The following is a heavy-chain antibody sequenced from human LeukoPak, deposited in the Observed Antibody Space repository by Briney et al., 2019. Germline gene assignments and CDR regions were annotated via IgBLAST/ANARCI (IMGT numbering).Heavy chain of an antibody. J-gene: IGHJ6*02. CDR3: ARDSLLPYSSSSLYYYYGMDV. D-gene: IGHD6-6*01. Sequence: GGSLRLSCAASGFTFSSYSMNWVRQAPGKGLEWVSSISSSSSYIYYADSVKGRFTISRDNAKNSLYLQMNSLRAEDTAVYYCARDSLLPYSSSSLYYYYGMDVWGQGTTVTVSS. V-gene: IGHV3-21*01. CDR1: GFTFSSYS. CDR2: ISSSSSYI.